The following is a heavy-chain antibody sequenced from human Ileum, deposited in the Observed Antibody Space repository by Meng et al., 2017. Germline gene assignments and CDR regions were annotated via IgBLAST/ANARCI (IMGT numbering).Heavy chain of an antibody. CDR3: ARFYGSGTFEVHDY. CDR2: IHYSGSR. CDR1: GGSVSSASYY. J-gene: IGHJ4*02. Sequence: LQESAPALARPSVTLSRTCKVSGGSVSSASYYWGWTRQPPGKGLEWIGLIHYSGSRNYNPSLKSRVTMSVDTSKNQVSLRLTSVTAADTAVYYCARFYGSGTFEVHDYWGQGTLVTVSS. D-gene: IGHD3-10*01. V-gene: IGHV4-61*01.